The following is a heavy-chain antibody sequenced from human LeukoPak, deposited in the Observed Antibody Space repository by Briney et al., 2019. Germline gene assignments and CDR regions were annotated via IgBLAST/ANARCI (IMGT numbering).Heavy chain of an antibody. D-gene: IGHD5-18*01. CDR2: ISYDGSNK. V-gene: IGHV3-30*03. Sequence: SGRSLRLSCAASGFTFSSYGMHWVRQAPGKGLEWVAVISYDGSNKYYADSVKGRFTISRDNSKNTLYLQMNSLRAEDTAVYYCAESARAIQLWLLDYWGQGTLVTVSS. CDR3: AESARAIQLWLLDY. CDR1: GFTFSSYG. J-gene: IGHJ4*02.